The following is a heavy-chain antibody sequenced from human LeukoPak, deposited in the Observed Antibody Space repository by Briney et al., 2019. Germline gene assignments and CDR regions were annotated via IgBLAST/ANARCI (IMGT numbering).Heavy chain of an antibody. CDR1: GGSISSGGYY. Sequence: PSETLSLTCTVSGGSISSGGYYWSWIRQPPGKGLEWIGYIYHSGSTYYNPSLKSRVTISVDRSKNQFSLKLSFVTAADTAVYYCARVGIVVVPAAVHAFDIWGQGTMVTVSS. J-gene: IGHJ3*02. CDR3: ARVGIVVVPAAVHAFDI. D-gene: IGHD2-2*03. V-gene: IGHV4-30-2*01. CDR2: IYHSGST.